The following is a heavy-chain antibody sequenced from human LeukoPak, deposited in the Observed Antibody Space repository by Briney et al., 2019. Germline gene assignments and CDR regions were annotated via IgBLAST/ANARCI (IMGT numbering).Heavy chain of an antibody. CDR1: GGSFSGYY. V-gene: IGHV3-23*01. Sequence: ETLSLTCAVYGGSFSGYYWSWVRQAPGKGLEWVSAISGSGGSTYYADSVKGRFTISRDNSKNTLYLQMNSLRAEDTAVYYCAKGPDTAMAYYFDYWGQGTLVTVSS. J-gene: IGHJ4*02. CDR3: AKGPDTAMAYYFDY. D-gene: IGHD5-18*01. CDR2: ISGSGGST.